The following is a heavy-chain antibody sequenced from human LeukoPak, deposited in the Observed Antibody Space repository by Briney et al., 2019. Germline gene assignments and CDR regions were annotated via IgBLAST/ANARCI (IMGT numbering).Heavy chain of an antibody. J-gene: IGHJ5*02. V-gene: IGHV3-74*01. CDR1: GFTFSGYW. Sequence: PGGSLRLSCAASGFTFSGYWMHWVRQAPGKGLVWVSRINTDGSSTTYADSVKGRLTISRDNANNTLYLQMNSLRAEDTAVYYCARASYYYENWLDPWGQGTLVTVSS. D-gene: IGHD3-22*01. CDR2: INTDGSST. CDR3: ARASYYYENWLDP.